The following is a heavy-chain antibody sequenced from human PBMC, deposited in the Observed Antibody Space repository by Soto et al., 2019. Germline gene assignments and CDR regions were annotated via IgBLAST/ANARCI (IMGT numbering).Heavy chain of an antibody. CDR1: GFTFSNYW. Sequence: GGALRLSCAASGFTFSNYWVVWVRPAPGKGLVWVSRIHRDGSTTNYADSVKGRFTISRDNARSTLYLQMNSLRAEDTAVYYCAREEYSSSWPPLDYWGQGTLVTVSS. D-gene: IGHD6-6*01. CDR3: AREEYSSSWPPLDY. J-gene: IGHJ4*02. CDR2: IHRDGSTT. V-gene: IGHV3-74*01.